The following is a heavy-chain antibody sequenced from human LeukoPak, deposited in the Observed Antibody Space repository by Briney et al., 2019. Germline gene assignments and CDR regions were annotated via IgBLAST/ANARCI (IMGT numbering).Heavy chain of an antibody. CDR3: AKAAYYYDSSGYYYYYGMDV. Sequence: PGGSLRLSCAASGFTFSSYAMSWVRQAPGKGLEWVSAISGSGGSTYYADSVKGRFTISRDNSKNTLYLQMNSLRAEDTAVYYCAKAAYYYDSSGYYYYYGMDVWGQGTTVTVSS. CDR2: ISGSGGST. CDR1: GFTFSSYA. J-gene: IGHJ6*02. V-gene: IGHV3-23*01. D-gene: IGHD3-22*01.